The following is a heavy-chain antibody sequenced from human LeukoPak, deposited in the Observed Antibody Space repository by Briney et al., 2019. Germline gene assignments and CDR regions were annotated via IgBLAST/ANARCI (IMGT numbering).Heavy chain of an antibody. J-gene: IGHJ6*02. CDR2: VRSRAYGGTI. V-gene: IGHV3-49*04. CDR3: SRDGHTGMDA. Sequence: PGGSLRLSCTASGFIFSDYAISWVRQAPGKGLEWVGFVRSRAYGGTIEYAASVKGRFTVSRDDSKSIAYLQMNSLKTEDTAVYYCSRDGHTGMDAWGQGTTVTVSS. CDR1: GFIFSDYA. D-gene: IGHD2-21*01.